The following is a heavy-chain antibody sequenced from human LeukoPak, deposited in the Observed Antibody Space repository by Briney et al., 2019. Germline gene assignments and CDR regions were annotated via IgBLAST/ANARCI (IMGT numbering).Heavy chain of an antibody. CDR1: GGSISSYY. Sequence: PSETLSLTCTVSGGSISSYYWSWIRQPPGKGLEWIGYIYYSGSTNYNPSLKSRVTISVDTSKNQFSLRLSSVTAADTAVYYCATARGYSVNHWGQGTLVTVSS. D-gene: IGHD5/OR15-5a*01. CDR3: ATARGYSVNH. V-gene: IGHV4-59*08. J-gene: IGHJ5*02. CDR2: IYYSGST.